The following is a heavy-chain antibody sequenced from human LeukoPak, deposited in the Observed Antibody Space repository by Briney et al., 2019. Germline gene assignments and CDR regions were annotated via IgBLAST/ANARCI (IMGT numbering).Heavy chain of an antibody. CDR1: GYTFTSYG. V-gene: IGHV1-18*01. J-gene: IGHJ4*02. CDR3: ARDERDIVVVPAAILFDC. CDR2: ISAYNGNT. Sequence: ASVKVSCKASGYTFTSYGISWVRQAPGQGLEWMGWISAYNGNTNYAQKLQGRVTMTTDTSTSTAYMELRSLRSDDTAVYYCARDERDIVVVPAAILFDCWGQGTLVTVSS. D-gene: IGHD2-2*01.